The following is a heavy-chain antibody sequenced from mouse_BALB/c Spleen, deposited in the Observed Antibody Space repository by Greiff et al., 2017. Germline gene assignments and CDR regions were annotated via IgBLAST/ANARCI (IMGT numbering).Heavy chain of an antibody. CDR3: ARRGVQYYYAMDY. J-gene: IGHJ4*01. CDR1: GYSITSGYY. V-gene: IGHV3-6*02. CDR2: ISYDGSN. Sequence: VQLQQSGPGLVKPSQSLSLTCSVTGYSITSGYYWNWIRQFPGNKLEWMGYISYDGSNNYNPSLKNRISITRDTSKNQFFLKLNSVTTEDTATYYCARRGVQYYYAMDYWGQGTSVTVSS.